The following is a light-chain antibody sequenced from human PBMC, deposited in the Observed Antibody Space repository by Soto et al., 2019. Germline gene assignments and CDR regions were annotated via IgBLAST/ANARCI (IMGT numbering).Light chain of an antibody. Sequence: QPVLTQSSSASASLGSSVKLTCTLSRGHSSYIIAWHQHQPGKAPRFLMKLEGSGSYNKGSGVPDRFLGSSSGADRYLTISNLQFEDEADYYCETWDSNTRVFGGGTKLTVL. CDR2: LEGSGSY. V-gene: IGLV4-60*02. CDR3: ETWDSNTRV. J-gene: IGLJ3*02. CDR1: RGHSSYI.